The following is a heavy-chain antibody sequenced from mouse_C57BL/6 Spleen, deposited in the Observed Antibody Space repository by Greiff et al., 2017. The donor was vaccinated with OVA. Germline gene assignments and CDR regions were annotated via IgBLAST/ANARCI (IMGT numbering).Heavy chain of an antibody. CDR1: GYTFTDYE. D-gene: IGHD1-1*02. J-gene: IGHJ2*01. V-gene: IGHV1-15*01. Sequence: VQLQQSGAELARPGASVTLSCKASGYTFTDYEMHWVKQTPVHGLEWIGAIYPETGGTAYNQKFKGKAILTADKSSSTAYMELRSLTTEDSAVYYCTRRWESFDYWGQGTTLTVSS. CDR3: TRRWESFDY. CDR2: IYPETGGT.